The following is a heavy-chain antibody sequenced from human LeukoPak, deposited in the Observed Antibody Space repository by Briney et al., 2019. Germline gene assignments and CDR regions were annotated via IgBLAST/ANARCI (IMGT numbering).Heavy chain of an antibody. V-gene: IGHV5-51*01. CDR1: GYGFPSYW. CDR3: ARSSGSGWSFFDY. J-gene: IGHJ4*02. CDR2: IYPADSDA. D-gene: IGHD6-19*01. Sequence: GESLKISCSGSGYGFPSYWIGWLRQMPGKGLEWMGIIYPADSDARYSPSFQGQVTLSADESISTAYLQWSSLEASDTAMYYCARSSGSGWSFFDYWGQGTLVTVSS.